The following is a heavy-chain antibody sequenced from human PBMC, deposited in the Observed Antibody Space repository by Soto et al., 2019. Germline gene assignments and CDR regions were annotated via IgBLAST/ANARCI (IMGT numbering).Heavy chain of an antibody. J-gene: IGHJ3*02. CDR3: ARTYYDYVWGQTPGAFDI. D-gene: IGHD3-16*01. Sequence: GGSLRLSCAASGFTFSDYWMSWVRQTPGRGLEWVANIKQDGSERYYMDSVKGRFTISRDNAKNSLYLHMNSLTSEDTAVYYCARTYYDYVWGQTPGAFDIWGQGTMVTVSS. CDR2: IKQDGSER. CDR1: GFTFSDYW. V-gene: IGHV3-7*01.